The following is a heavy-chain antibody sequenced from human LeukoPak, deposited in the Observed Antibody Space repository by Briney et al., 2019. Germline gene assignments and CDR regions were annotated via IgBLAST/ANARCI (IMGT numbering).Heavy chain of an antibody. Sequence: SETLSLTCTVSGGSISSGSYYWSWIRQPAGKGLEWIGRIYTSGSTNYNPSLKSRVTISVDTSKNQFSLKLSSVTAADTAVYYCARDGGTVTRHWFQHWGQGTLVTVSS. V-gene: IGHV4-61*02. D-gene: IGHD4-17*01. J-gene: IGHJ1*01. CDR1: GGSISSGSYY. CDR2: IYTSGST. CDR3: ARDGGTVTRHWFQH.